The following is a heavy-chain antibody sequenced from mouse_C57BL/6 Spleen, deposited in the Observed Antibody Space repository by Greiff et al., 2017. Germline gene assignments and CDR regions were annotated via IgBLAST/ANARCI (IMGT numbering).Heavy chain of an antibody. V-gene: IGHV2-4*01. CDR3: AKIGYGSSYWYFDV. Sequence: VQLQQSGPGLVQPSQCLSITCTVSGFSLTSYGVHWVRQPPGKGLEWLGVIWSGGSTDNNTAFISRLSISKDNSKSQGFFKMNSLQADDTAIYYCAKIGYGSSYWYFDVWGTGTTVTVSS. CDR2: IWSGGST. J-gene: IGHJ1*03. CDR1: GFSLTSYG. D-gene: IGHD1-1*01.